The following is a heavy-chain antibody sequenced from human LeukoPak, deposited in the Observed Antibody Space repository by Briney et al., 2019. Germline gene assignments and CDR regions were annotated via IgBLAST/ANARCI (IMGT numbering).Heavy chain of an antibody. CDR1: GFTFSSYG. CDR2: ISYDGSNK. V-gene: IGHV3-30*18. CDR3: AKDRRYSSGWYESGGGDY. D-gene: IGHD6-19*01. Sequence: GGSLRLSCAASGFTFSSYGMHWVRQAPGKGLEWVAVISYDGSNKYYADTVKGRFTISRDNSKNTLYLQMNSLRAEDTAVYYCAKDRRYSSGWYESGGGDYWGQGTLVTVS. J-gene: IGHJ4*02.